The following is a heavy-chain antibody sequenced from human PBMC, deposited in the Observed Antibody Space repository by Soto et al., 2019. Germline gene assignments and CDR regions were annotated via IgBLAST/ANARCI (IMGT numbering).Heavy chain of an antibody. D-gene: IGHD3-16*01. CDR1: GDSVSNDNYY. J-gene: IGHJ4*02. Sequence: SETLSLTCAVSGDSVSNDNYYWSWIRQPPGKGLEWIGYIYYSGTTNYNSYLKSRLSLSVDMSKNQFSLKLASVAAADTAVYFCARSQRGRTAFTFDYWGQGALVTVSS. CDR3: ARSQRGRTAFTFDY. CDR2: IYYSGTT. V-gene: IGHV4-61*01.